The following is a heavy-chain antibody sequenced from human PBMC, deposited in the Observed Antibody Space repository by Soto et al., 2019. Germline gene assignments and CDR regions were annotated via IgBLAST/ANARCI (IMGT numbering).Heavy chain of an antibody. CDR2: ISYSGNT. J-gene: IGHJ4*02. CDR1: GDSVTSGDYY. Sequence: PSETLSLTCSVSGDSVTSGDYYWTWVRQSPGKGLEWIGYISYSGNTAYNPSLSSRLTISLDTSKNHFSLKLTSVTAADTAVYYCPRQSTGYSVEVDYWGQGTLVTVSS. V-gene: IGHV4-30-4*01. D-gene: IGHD6-13*01. CDR3: PRQSTGYSVEVDY.